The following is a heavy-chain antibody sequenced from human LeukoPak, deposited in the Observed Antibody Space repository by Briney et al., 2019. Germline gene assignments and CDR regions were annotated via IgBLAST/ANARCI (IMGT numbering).Heavy chain of an antibody. J-gene: IGHJ4*02. D-gene: IGHD6-19*01. V-gene: IGHV3-74*01. CDR3: ARGLSYAVAYGDY. Sequence: GGSLRLSCAPSGFIFSDYWFHWVRQTPGQGLVWVAAINRDGTGTSHADSVRGRFTVSRDNAKNTLYLQLNSLRAVDTAVYYCARGLSYAVAYGDYWGQGTLVTVSS. CDR2: INRDGTGT. CDR1: GFIFSDYW.